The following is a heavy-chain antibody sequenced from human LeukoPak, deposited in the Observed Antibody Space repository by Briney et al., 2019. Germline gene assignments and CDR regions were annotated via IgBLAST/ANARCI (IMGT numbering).Heavy chain of an antibody. J-gene: IGHJ4*02. CDR3: ASGGNSSSWYLYDY. Sequence: SETLSLTCAVYGGSFSGYYWSWIRQPPGKGLEWIGEINHSGSTNYNPSLKSRVTISVDTSKNQFSLKLSSVTAADTAVYYCASGGNSSSWYLYDYWGQGTLVTVSS. V-gene: IGHV4-34*01. CDR1: GGSFSGYY. CDR2: INHSGST. D-gene: IGHD6-13*01.